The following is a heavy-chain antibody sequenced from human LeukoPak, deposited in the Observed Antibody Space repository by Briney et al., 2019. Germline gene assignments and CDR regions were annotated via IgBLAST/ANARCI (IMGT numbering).Heavy chain of an antibody. Sequence: PGGSLRLSCAVSGITLSNYGMSWVRQAPGKGLEWVAGISDSGGSTNYADSVKGRFTISRDSPKNTLYLRMTSLRAEDTAVYFCAKRGVVIRVILVGFHKEAYYFDSWAREPWSPSPQ. V-gene: IGHV3-23*01. CDR1: GITLSNYG. CDR2: ISDSGGST. CDR3: AKRGVVIRVILVGFHKEAYYFDS. D-gene: IGHD3-22*01. J-gene: IGHJ4*02.